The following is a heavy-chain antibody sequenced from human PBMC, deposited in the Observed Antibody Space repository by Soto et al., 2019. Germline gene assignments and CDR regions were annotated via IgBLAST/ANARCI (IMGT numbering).Heavy chain of an antibody. V-gene: IGHV4-39*07. CDR1: GGSISSSGYY. CDR2: INHSGST. Sequence: SETLSLTCTVSGGSISSSGYYWSWIRQPPGKGLEWIGEINHSGSTNYNPSLKSRVTISVDTSKDQFSLNLSSVTAADTAVYYCARGRIVVVPAATDYYYYYGMDVWGQGTTVTVSS. CDR3: ARGRIVVVPAATDYYYYYGMDV. D-gene: IGHD2-2*01. J-gene: IGHJ6*02.